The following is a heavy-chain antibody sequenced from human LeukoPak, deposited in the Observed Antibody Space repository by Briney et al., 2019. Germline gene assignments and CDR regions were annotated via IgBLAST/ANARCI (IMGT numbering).Heavy chain of an antibody. V-gene: IGHV1-2*02. CDR1: GYTFTGYY. CDR2: INPNSGGT. CDR3: ARDRGPAGIAARLYYFDY. D-gene: IGHD6-6*01. J-gene: IGHJ4*02. Sequence: ASVKVSCKASGYTFTGYYMHWVRQAPGQGLEWMGWINPNSGGTNYAQKFQGRVTMTRDTSISTAYMELSRLRSDDTAVYYCARDRGPAGIAARLYYFDYWGQGTLVTVSS.